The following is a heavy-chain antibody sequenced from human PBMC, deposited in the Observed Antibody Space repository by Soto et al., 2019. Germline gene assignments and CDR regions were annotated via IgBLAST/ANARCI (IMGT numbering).Heavy chain of an antibody. Sequence: SETLSLTCTVSGASISGFYWSWIRKSAGKGLEWIGRIYATGTTDYNPSLKSRVTMSVDTSKKQFSLKLRSVTAADAAVYYCVRDGTKTLRDWFDPWGQGISVTVSS. CDR3: VRDGTKTLRDWFDP. CDR2: IYATGTT. CDR1: GASISGFY. J-gene: IGHJ5*02. D-gene: IGHD1-1*01. V-gene: IGHV4-4*07.